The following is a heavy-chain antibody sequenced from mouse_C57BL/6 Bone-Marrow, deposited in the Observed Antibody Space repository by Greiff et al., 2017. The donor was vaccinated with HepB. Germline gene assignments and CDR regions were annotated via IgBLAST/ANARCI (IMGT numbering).Heavy chain of an antibody. CDR1: GFNIKDYY. V-gene: IGHV14-1*01. CDR2: IDPEDGDT. Sequence: VHVKQSGAELVRPGASVKLSCTASGFNIKDYYMHWVKQRPEQGLEWIGRIDPEDGDTEYAPKFQGKATMTADTSSNTAYLQLSSLTSEDTAVYYCTTWGYYGSSEEGYAMDYWGQGTSVTVSS. J-gene: IGHJ4*01. CDR3: TTWGYYGSSEEGYAMDY. D-gene: IGHD1-1*01.